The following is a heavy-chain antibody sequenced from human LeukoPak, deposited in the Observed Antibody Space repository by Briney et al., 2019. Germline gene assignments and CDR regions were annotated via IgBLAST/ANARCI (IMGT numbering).Heavy chain of an antibody. Sequence: PGGSLRLSXTSSDLTFSNYEMHWVRQAPGKGLDWVSYISSSSSTIYYADSVEGRFTISRDNAKNSLYLQMNSLRAEDTAIYYCARGRFDFWSGPRAYYFDYRGQGTLVTVSS. CDR1: DLTFSNYE. V-gene: IGHV3-48*03. CDR3: ARGRFDFWSGPRAYYFDY. D-gene: IGHD3-3*01. CDR2: ISSSSSTI. J-gene: IGHJ4*01.